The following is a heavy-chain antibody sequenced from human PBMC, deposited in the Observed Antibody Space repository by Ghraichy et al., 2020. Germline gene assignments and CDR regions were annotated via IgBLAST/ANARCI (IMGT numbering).Heavy chain of an antibody. CDR3: TTKMY. D-gene: IGHD2-8*01. CDR2: IYRDGSGK. Sequence: GGSLRLSCAASGFTFSDNWMTWVRQAPGKGLEWVANIYRDGSGKHYVDSVKGRFTISRDNAENSLYLQMNSLRAEDSAVYFCTTKMYWGQGTLVAVSS. V-gene: IGHV3-7*01. CDR1: GFTFSDNW. J-gene: IGHJ4*02.